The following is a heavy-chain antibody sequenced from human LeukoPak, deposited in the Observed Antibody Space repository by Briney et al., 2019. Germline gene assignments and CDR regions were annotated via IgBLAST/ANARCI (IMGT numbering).Heavy chain of an antibody. Sequence: PGESLKISCKGSGYSFTSYWIGWVRQMPGKGLEWMGIIYPGDSDTRYSPSFQGQVTISADKSISTAYLQWSSLKASDTATYYCARPENDYVWGSYRLLYWGQGTLVTVSS. D-gene: IGHD3-16*02. CDR1: GYSFTSYW. CDR2: IYPGDSDT. V-gene: IGHV5-51*01. CDR3: ARPENDYVWGSYRLLY. J-gene: IGHJ4*02.